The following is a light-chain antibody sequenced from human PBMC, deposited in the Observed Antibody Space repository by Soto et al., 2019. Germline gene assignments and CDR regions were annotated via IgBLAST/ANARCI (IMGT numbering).Light chain of an antibody. CDR3: QQYHNSPRT. CDR2: GAS. Sequence: EIVLTQSPGTLSLSPGERATLSCRASQSVTGRYLAWYQQKPGQAPRLLIYGASNRAAGTPDRFSGSGSGTDFTLTISRLEPEDFAMYYCQQYHNSPRTFGQGTKVDIK. J-gene: IGKJ1*01. CDR1: QSVTGRY. V-gene: IGKV3-20*01.